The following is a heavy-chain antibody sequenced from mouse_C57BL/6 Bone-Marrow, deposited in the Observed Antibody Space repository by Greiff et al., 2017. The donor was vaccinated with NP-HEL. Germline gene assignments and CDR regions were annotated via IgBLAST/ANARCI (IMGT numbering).Heavy chain of an antibody. V-gene: IGHV1-15*01. CDR2: IDPETGGT. D-gene: IGHD2-1*01. J-gene: IGHJ3*01. CDR3: TRGRGYYGNYGGFAY. CDR1: GYTFTDYE. Sequence: VKLQESGAELVRPGASVTLSCKASGYTFTDYEMHWVKQTPVHGLEWIGAIDPETGGTAYNQKFKGKAILTADKSSSTAYMELRSLTSEDSAVYYCTRGRGYYGNYGGFAYWGQGTLVTVSA.